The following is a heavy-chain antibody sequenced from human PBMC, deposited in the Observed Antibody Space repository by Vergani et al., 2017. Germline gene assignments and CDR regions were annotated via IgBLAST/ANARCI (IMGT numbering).Heavy chain of an antibody. J-gene: IGHJ5*02. D-gene: IGHD6-6*01. Sequence: QVQLQESGPGLVKPSETLSLTCTVSGGSISSYYWSWIRQPAGKGLEWIGRIYTSGGTNYNPSLKSRVTLSVDKSKDKFSLKLSSVTAADTAVYYCARMLGAARPGTNWCEPWGQGTLVTVSS. CDR1: GGSISSYY. CDR3: ARMLGAARPGTNWCEP. V-gene: IGHV4-4*07. CDR2: IYTSGGT.